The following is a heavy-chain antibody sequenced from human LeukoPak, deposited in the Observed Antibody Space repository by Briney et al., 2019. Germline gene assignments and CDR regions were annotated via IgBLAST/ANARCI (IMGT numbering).Heavy chain of an antibody. CDR3: GKTTVGYSSGQKPAWPVDY. V-gene: IGHV3-23*01. Sequence: GGSLRLSREASGFTFGSHAMYWVRQAPGKGLEWVAGIFGSGGSPHYADPVKGRFTISRDNSRNTVYLQINSLRAEDSAVYYCGKTTVGYSSGQKPAWPVDYWGQGTLVTVSS. D-gene: IGHD5-18*01. CDR2: IFGSGGSP. CDR1: GFTFGSHA. J-gene: IGHJ4*02.